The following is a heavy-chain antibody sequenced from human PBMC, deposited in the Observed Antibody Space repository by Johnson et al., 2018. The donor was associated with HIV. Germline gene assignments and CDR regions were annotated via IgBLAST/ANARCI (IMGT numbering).Heavy chain of an antibody. Sequence: VQLVESGGGLVQPGGSLRLSCAASGFTFSSYAMHWVRQAPGKGLEWVSVITGDGGRTHYADSVRGRFIISRDNSKNTVYLQMNTLRADDTAVYYCAKHLGSDAFDYWGQGTLVTVSS. CDR2: ITGDGGRT. J-gene: IGHJ3*01. CDR3: AKHLGSDAFDY. CDR1: GFTFSSYA. D-gene: IGHD1-26*01. V-gene: IGHV3-23*04.